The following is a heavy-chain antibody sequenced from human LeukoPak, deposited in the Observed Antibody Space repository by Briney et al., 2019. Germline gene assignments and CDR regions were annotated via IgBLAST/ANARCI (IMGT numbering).Heavy chain of an antibody. J-gene: IGHJ6*03. Sequence: GGSLRLSCTTSGFNFRAYWMAWVRQAPGKGLEWVANIKQDGSEKYYVDSVKGRFTISRDNAKNSLYLQMNSLRAEDTAVYYCARSPPLTTVIDDYYYMDVWGKGTTVTVSS. V-gene: IGHV3-7*01. CDR2: IKQDGSEK. D-gene: IGHD4-11*01. CDR3: ARSPPLTTVIDDYYYMDV. CDR1: GFNFRAYW.